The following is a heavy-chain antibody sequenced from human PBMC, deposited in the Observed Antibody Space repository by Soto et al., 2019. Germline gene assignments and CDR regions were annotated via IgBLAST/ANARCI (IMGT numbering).Heavy chain of an antibody. Sequence: QLVESGGGLVKPGGSLTLSCAASGFTFRDAWMTWVRQAPGKGLEWVGRIKNIPEGGTTDFAAPVKGRFTISRDDSKNTLYLHMNSLKSEDTAVYYCSTDHVGSGSYYIALCTWGHGTMVTVSS. D-gene: IGHD3-10*01. V-gene: IGHV3-15*01. CDR3: STDHVGSGSYYIALCT. J-gene: IGHJ5*01. CDR2: IKNIPEGGTT. CDR1: GFTFRDAW.